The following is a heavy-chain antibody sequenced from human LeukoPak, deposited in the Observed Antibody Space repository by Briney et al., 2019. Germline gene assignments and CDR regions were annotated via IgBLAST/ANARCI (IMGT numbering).Heavy chain of an antibody. J-gene: IGHJ3*01. CDR2: IRYDGKDT. V-gene: IGHV3-30*02. CDR3: AKATSTTVAPRDAFDV. Sequence: GGSLRLSCSASGFTFNDYGMHWVRQAPGKGLEWVALIRYDGKDTYYADSVKGRFTISRDNSKSTVSLQMNSLRSEDTSLYYCAKATSTTVAPRDAFDVWGPGTMVTVSS. CDR1: GFTFNDYG. D-gene: IGHD4-23*01.